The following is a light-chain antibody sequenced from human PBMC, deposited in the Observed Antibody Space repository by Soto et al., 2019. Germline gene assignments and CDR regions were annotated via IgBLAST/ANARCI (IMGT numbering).Light chain of an antibody. CDR3: QQYGNSPMYT. J-gene: IGKJ2*01. V-gene: IGKV3-20*01. CDR2: GAS. Sequence: EIVLTQSPATLSLSPGERATLSCRASQSVSSSYLAWYQQKPGQAPRLLIYGASSKATCIPDRFSGSGSWTDFTLTISRLEPEDFAVYYCQQYGNSPMYTFGQGTKLEIK. CDR1: QSVSSSY.